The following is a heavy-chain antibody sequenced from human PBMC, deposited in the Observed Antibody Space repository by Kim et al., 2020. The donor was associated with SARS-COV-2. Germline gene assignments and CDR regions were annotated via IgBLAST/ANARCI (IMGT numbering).Heavy chain of an antibody. V-gene: IGHV3-23*01. J-gene: IGHJ2*01. CDR3: AKKGIPARGKWYFDL. CDR2: LSDSGGDT. D-gene: IGHD6-13*01. Sequence: GGSLRLSCAASGFTFSSFAMTWVRQAPGKGMEWVSILSDSGGDTFYADSVKGRFTISRDNSKNTLYLQMNSLRAEDTAVYYCAKKGIPARGKWYFDLWGRGTLVTVSS. CDR1: GFTFSSFA.